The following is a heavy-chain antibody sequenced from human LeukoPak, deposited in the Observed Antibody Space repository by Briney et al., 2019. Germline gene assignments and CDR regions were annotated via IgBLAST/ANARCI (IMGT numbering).Heavy chain of an antibody. CDR3: AKGGGAVAGTFDY. CDR1: GFTFDDYA. CDR2: ISWNSGSI. V-gene: IGHV3-9*01. J-gene: IGHJ4*02. D-gene: IGHD6-19*01. Sequence: GGSLRLSCAASGFTFDDYAMHWVRQAPGKGLEWASGISWNSGSIGYADSVKGRFTISRDNAKNSLYLQMNSLRAEDTALYYCAKGGGAVAGTFDYWGQGTLVTVSS.